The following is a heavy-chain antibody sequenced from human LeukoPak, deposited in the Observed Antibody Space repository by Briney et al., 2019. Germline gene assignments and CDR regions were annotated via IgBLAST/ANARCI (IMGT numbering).Heavy chain of an antibody. J-gene: IGHJ6*02. Sequence: ASVKVSCKAFGYTFTSYGISWVRQAPGQGLEWMGWISAYNGNTNYAQKLQGRVTMTTDTSTSTAYMELRSLRSDDTAVYYCARDQDFWSGYIYYYYGMDVWGQGTTVTVSS. CDR1: GYTFTSYG. CDR3: ARDQDFWSGYIYYYYGMDV. CDR2: ISAYNGNT. V-gene: IGHV1-18*01. D-gene: IGHD3-3*01.